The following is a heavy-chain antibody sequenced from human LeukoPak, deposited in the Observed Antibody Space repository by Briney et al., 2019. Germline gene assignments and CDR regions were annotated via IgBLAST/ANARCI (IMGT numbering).Heavy chain of an antibody. Sequence: SETLSLTCTVSGGSISSYYWSWIRQPPGKGLEWIGYIYYSGSTNYNPSLKSRVTISVGTSKNQFSLKLSSVTAADTAVYYCAREPPGTRYSSGWYYFDYWGQGTLVTVSS. J-gene: IGHJ4*02. CDR2: IYYSGST. CDR1: GGSISSYY. D-gene: IGHD6-19*01. V-gene: IGHV4-59*01. CDR3: AREPPGTRYSSGWYYFDY.